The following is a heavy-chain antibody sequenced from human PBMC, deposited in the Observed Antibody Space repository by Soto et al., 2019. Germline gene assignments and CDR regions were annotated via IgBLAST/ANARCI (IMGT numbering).Heavy chain of an antibody. CDR2: IYSGGST. Sequence: EVQLVETGGGLIQPGVSLRLSCAASGFTVSSNYMSWVRQAPGKGLEWVSVIYSGGSTYYADSVKDRFTISRDNSKNTPYLQMNSLSAEDTAVYYCARVGRDYVWGSYRAFDYWGQGTLVTVSS. CDR3: ARVGRDYVWGSYRAFDY. D-gene: IGHD3-16*02. CDR1: GFTVSSNY. V-gene: IGHV3-53*02. J-gene: IGHJ4*02.